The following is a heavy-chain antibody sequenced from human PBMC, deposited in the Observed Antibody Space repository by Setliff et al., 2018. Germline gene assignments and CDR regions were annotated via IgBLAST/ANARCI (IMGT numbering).Heavy chain of an antibody. CDR1: GGSFSSSP. CDR2: IVTYNDDT. Sequence: GASVKVSCKVSGGSFSSSPISWVRQAPGQGLEWMGRIVTYNDDTYYPRKFQGRVTMTTDTSTSTAYMELRSLTSDDTAVYYCARHGSSGKFDASDIWGQGTMVTVSS. D-gene: IGHD3-10*01. CDR3: ARHGSSGKFDASDI. V-gene: IGHV1-18*01. J-gene: IGHJ3*02.